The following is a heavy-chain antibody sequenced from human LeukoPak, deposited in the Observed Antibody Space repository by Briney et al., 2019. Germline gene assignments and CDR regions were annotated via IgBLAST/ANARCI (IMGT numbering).Heavy chain of an antibody. CDR1: GFTFRTYS. CDR2: ISGTGATV. V-gene: IGHV3-48*02. CDR3: ARGRFGELSVATFDI. Sequence: GGSLRLSCAASGFTFRTYSMNWVRQAPGKGLEWVSYISGTGATVYYADSVKGRFTISRDNAKNSLYLQMNSLRDEDTAVYYCARGRFGELSVATFDIWGQGTMVTVSS. D-gene: IGHD3-10*01. J-gene: IGHJ3*02.